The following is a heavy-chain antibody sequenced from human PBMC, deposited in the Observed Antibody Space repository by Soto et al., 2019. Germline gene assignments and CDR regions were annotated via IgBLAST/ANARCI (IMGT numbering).Heavy chain of an antibody. J-gene: IGHJ4*02. V-gene: IGHV3-23*01. CDR1: GFTFNIYA. CDR3: ATVHNTSRSFDY. CDR2: TGATGRTT. D-gene: IGHD1-20*01. Sequence: GGSLRLSCAASGFTFNIYAMTWVRQAPGKGLEWVSTTGATGRTTYYADSVKGRFTVSRDNSKNTLDLQMSNLRAEDTAVYYCATVHNTSRSFDYWGQGTLVTV.